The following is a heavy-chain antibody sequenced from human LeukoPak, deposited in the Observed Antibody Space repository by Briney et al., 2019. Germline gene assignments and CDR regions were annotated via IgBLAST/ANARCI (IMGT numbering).Heavy chain of an antibody. V-gene: IGHV3-15*01. D-gene: IGHD1-20*01. CDR2: IKSKSNDGTT. CDR1: GFTFNDAY. Sequence: GGSLRLSCTASGFTFNDAYLSWVRQAPGKGLEWVGRIKSKSNDGTTDYGAPVKGRFTISRDDSKNTLYLQMNGLKIEDTAIYYCTTDGGYDSRWYNWWGQGTLVTVSS. J-gene: IGHJ4*02. CDR3: TTDGGYDSRWYNW.